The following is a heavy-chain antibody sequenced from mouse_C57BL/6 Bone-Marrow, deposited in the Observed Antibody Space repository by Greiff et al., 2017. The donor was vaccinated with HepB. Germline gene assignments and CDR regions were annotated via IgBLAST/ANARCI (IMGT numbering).Heavy chain of an antibody. CDR1: GYTFTDYY. CDR3: ARQILLLRYFDY. CDR2: INPYNGGT. Sequence: VQLQQSGPVLVKPGASVKMSCKASGYTFTDYYMNWVKQSHGKSLEWIGVINPYNGGTSYNQKFKGKATLTVDQSSSTAYMELNSLTSEDSAVYYCARQILLLRYFDYWGQGTTLTVSS. V-gene: IGHV1-19*01. D-gene: IGHD1-1*01. J-gene: IGHJ2*01.